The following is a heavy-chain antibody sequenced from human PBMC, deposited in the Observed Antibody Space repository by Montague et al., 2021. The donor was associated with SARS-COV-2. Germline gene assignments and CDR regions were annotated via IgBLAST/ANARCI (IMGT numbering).Heavy chain of an antibody. CDR3: ARDTRIAMLVVVTRNGWDV. CDR2: IYYTGST. D-gene: IGHD3-22*01. V-gene: IGHV4-39*07. Sequence: SETLSLTCTVSGDSISSSSYYWGWIRQPPGKGLEWIGSIYYTGSTYYNPSLKSRVTISVDTSKNQFSLKLSSVTAADTAVYYCARDTRIAMLVVVTRNGWDVWGQGTTVTVSS. J-gene: IGHJ6*02. CDR1: GDSISSSSYY.